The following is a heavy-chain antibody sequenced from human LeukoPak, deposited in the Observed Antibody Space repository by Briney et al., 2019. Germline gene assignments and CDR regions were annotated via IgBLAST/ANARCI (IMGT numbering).Heavy chain of an antibody. CDR3: ATYNWNYDFANFDY. CDR1: GGSISSSSYY. D-gene: IGHD1-7*01. V-gene: IGHV4-39*01. CDR2: IYYSGST. Sequence: PSETLSLTCTVSGGSISSSSYYWGWIRQPPGKGLEWVGSIYYSGSTYYNPSLKSRVTISVDTSKNQFSLKLSSVTAADTAVCYCATYNWNYDFANFDYWGQGTLVTVSS. J-gene: IGHJ4*02.